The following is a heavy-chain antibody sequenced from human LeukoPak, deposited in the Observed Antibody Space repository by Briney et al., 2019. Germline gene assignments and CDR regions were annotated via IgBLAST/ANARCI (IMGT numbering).Heavy chain of an antibody. CDR2: IYYSGST. V-gene: IGHV4-59*01. Sequence: SETLSLTCTVSGGSISSYYWSWIRQPPGKGLEWIGYIYYSGSTNYNPSLKSRVTISVDTSKNQFSLKLSSVTAADTAVYYCARGGDFWSGYSYFSDYWGQGTLVTVSS. D-gene: IGHD3-3*01. CDR3: ARGGDFWSGYSYFSDY. CDR1: GGSISSYY. J-gene: IGHJ4*02.